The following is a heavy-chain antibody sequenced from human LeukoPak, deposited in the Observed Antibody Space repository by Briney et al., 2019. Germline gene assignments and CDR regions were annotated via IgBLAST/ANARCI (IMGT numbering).Heavy chain of an antibody. CDR3: TTILFY. CDR1: GFTVSSNS. CDR2: IYSDNT. D-gene: IGHD2/OR15-2a*01. Sequence: PGGSLRLSCTVSGFTVSSNSMSWVRQAPGKGLEWVSFIYSDNTHYSDSVKGRFTISRDNSKNTLYLQMNSLKTEDTAVYYCTTILFYWGQGTLVTVSS. J-gene: IGHJ4*02. V-gene: IGHV3-53*01.